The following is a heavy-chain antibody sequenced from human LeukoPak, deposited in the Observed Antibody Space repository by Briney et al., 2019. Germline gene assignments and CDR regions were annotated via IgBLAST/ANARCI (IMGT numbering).Heavy chain of an antibody. CDR1: GYTFTDYY. D-gene: IGHD1/OR15-1a*01. Sequence: SVKVSCKASGYTFTDYYMHWVRQAPGQGLEWMRGIIPIFGTANYAQKFQGRVTITADESTSTAYMELSSLRSEDTAVYYCARDRSAATRLEQTSDAFDIWGQGTMVTVSS. J-gene: IGHJ3*02. CDR2: IIPIFGTA. CDR3: ARDRSAATRLEQTSDAFDI. V-gene: IGHV1-69*13.